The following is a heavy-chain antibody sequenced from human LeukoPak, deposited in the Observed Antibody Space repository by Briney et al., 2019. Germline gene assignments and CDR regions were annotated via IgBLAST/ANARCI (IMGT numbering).Heavy chain of an antibody. J-gene: IGHJ5*02. V-gene: IGHV1-18*01. CDR2: ISAYNGNT. D-gene: IGHD4-11*01. CDR1: GYTFTSYD. Sequence: RASVKVSCKASGYTFTSYDISWVRQAPRQGLEWMGWISAYNGNTNYAQKLQGRVTMTTDTSTSTAYMELRSLRSDDTAVYYCARAPLHNWFDPWGQGTLVTVSS. CDR3: ARAPLHNWFDP.